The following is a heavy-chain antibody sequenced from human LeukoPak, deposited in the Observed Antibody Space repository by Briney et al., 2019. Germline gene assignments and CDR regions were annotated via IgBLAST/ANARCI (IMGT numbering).Heavy chain of an antibody. Sequence: SETLSLTCTVSGGSISSSSYYWGWIRQPPGKGLEWIGSIYYSGSTYYSPSLKSRVTISVDTSKNQFSLKLSSVTAADTAVYYCASPYSYGDAFDVWGQGTMVTVSS. V-gene: IGHV4-39*01. D-gene: IGHD5-18*01. CDR1: GGSISSSSYY. CDR2: IYYSGST. J-gene: IGHJ3*01. CDR3: ASPYSYGDAFDV.